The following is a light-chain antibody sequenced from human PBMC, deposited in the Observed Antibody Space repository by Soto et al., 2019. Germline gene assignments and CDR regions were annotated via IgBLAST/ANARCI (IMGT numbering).Light chain of an antibody. V-gene: IGLV1-44*01. CDR1: SSNIGTNT. Sequence: QSVLTQPPSASGTPGQTVTISCSGNSSNIGTNTINWYQQFPGTAPKVLIFGNYQRPSGVPDRFSGSKSGTSASLAMSGLQSENEADYFCEAWDDSLNGYVFGTGTKLTVL. CDR2: GNY. J-gene: IGLJ1*01. CDR3: EAWDDSLNGYV.